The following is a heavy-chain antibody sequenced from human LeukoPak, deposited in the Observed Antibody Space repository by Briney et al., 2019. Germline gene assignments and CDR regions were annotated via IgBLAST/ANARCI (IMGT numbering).Heavy chain of an antibody. CDR3: ARGSKAAPGTFDY. V-gene: IGHV4-59*01. D-gene: IGHD6-13*01. CDR2: IYYTGST. CDR1: GGSISSYY. Sequence: SETLSLTCTVSGGSISSYYWSWIRQPPGKGLEWIGYIYYTGSTDYNPSLKSRVAISVDTSKNQFSLKLSSVAAADTAVYYCARGSKAAPGTFDYWGQGTLVTVSS. J-gene: IGHJ4*02.